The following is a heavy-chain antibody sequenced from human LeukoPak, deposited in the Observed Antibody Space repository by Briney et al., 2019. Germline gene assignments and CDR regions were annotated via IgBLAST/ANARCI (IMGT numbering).Heavy chain of an antibody. CDR1: GGSISSGSYY. CDR3: ARDGGYSYGLTYYYYYMDV. V-gene: IGHV4-61*02. CDR2: IYTSGST. D-gene: IGHD5-18*01. J-gene: IGHJ6*03. Sequence: SQTLSLTCTVSGGSISSGSYYWSWIRQPAGKGLEWVGRIYTSGSTNYNPSLKSRVTISVDTSKNQFSLKLSSVTAADTAVYYCARDGGYSYGLTYYYYYMDVWGKGTTVTVSS.